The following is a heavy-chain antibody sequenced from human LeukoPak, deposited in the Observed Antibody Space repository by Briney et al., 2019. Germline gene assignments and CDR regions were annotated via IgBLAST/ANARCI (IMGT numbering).Heavy chain of an antibody. CDR1: GFTFSSYG. V-gene: IGHV3-33*01. J-gene: IGHJ4*02. CDR2: IWYDGSNK. Sequence: GGSLRLSCAASGFTFSSYGMHWVRQAPGKGLEWVAVIWYDGSNKYYADSVKGRFTISRDNSKNTLYLQMNSLRAEDTAVYYCARARDSSGYYYIYWGQGTLATVSS. D-gene: IGHD3-22*01. CDR3: ARARDSSGYYYIY.